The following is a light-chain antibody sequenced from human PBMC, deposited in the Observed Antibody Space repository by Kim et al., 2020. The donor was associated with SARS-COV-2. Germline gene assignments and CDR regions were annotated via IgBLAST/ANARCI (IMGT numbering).Light chain of an antibody. J-gene: IGLJ1*01. CDR2: DVT. CDR1: SRDVGGYDY. Sequence: GQSITISCSGTSRDVGGYDYVSWYQQHPGNAPKLLIFDVTERPSGISSRFSGSKSGNTATLTISGLQAEDEAEYYCSSYSVISTYVFGPGTKVTVL. CDR3: SSYSVISTYV. V-gene: IGLV2-14*04.